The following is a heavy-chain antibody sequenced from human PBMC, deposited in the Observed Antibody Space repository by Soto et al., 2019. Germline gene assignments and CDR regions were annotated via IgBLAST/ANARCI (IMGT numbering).Heavy chain of an antibody. J-gene: IGHJ4*02. D-gene: IGHD5-18*01. CDR3: ARGQLHRHGYSYGNRPFYFDS. Sequence: SVKVSSKASGGPFSTYAFTLVRQAPGQGLEWTGGIIPIFVTANYAQKFHVRVTITADESTSTVYMDVTSLKSEETAVYYCARGQLHRHGYSYGNRPFYFDSWGPGTMVTVSS. CDR2: IIPIFVTA. V-gene: IGHV1-69*13. CDR1: GGPFSTYA.